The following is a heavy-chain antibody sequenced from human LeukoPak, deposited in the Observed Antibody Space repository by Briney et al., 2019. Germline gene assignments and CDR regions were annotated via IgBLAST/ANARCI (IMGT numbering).Heavy chain of an antibody. CDR3: ARPAYNWNDLGDAFDV. Sequence: ASVKVSCKASGYTFSNYGISWVRQAPGQGLEWLGWISAYNENTNNAQKFQGRVTMTTDTSTSTAYMELRGLRSDDTAVYYCARPAYNWNDLGDAFDVWGQGTMVTVSS. J-gene: IGHJ3*01. CDR1: GYTFSNYG. V-gene: IGHV1-18*01. D-gene: IGHD1-20*01. CDR2: ISAYNENT.